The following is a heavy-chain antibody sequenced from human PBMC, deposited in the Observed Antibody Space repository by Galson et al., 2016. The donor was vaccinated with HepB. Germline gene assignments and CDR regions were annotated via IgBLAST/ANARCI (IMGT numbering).Heavy chain of an antibody. J-gene: IGHJ3*01. CDR1: GYSFSTYW. V-gene: IGHV5-51*01. Sequence: QSGAEVKKPGESLKITCKSSGYSFSTYWIGWVRQMSGKGLEWMGVIYPGDSDTTYSPSFEGPVTISADQSISTAYLQWGSLKASDTAIYSCVRQDTNYYDVLTGYSTAQGGAFDVWGQGTVVSVSS. CDR2: IYPGDSDT. CDR3: VRQDTNYYDVLTGYSTAQGGAFDV. D-gene: IGHD3-9*01.